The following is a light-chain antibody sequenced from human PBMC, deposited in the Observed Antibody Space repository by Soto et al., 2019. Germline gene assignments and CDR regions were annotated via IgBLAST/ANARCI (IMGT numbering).Light chain of an antibody. J-gene: IGKJ3*01. CDR2: DAS. CDR3: QQRSHWPPFT. Sequence: DIVLTQSPATLSLSPGERATLSCRASQSVSSSLAWYQQKPGQAPRLLIYDASNRATGIPARFSGSGSGTDFTLTISSLEPEDFAVYYCQQRSHWPPFTFGPGTKV. V-gene: IGKV3-11*01. CDR1: QSVSSS.